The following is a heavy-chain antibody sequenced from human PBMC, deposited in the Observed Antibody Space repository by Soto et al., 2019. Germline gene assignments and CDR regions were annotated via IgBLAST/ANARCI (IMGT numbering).Heavy chain of an antibody. D-gene: IGHD3-22*01. CDR2: IFHDGTA. CDR3: ARLVYDTRLKYMYFDF. Sequence: PSETLSLTCAVSGVSISSGNWWSCVRQSPQRGLEYIGEIFHDGTANYYPSFERRVAISVDTSKNQFSLKLTSVTAADTAIYFCARLVYDTRLKYMYFDFWGQGT. CDR1: GVSISSGNW. J-gene: IGHJ4*02. V-gene: IGHV4-4*02.